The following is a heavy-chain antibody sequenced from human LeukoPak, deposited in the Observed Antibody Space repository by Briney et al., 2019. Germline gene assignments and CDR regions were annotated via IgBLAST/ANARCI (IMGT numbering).Heavy chain of an antibody. CDR2: MNPNTGNT. CDR3: ARGGAGTYYKRDGWFDP. D-gene: IGHD3-10*01. CDR1: GYTFTGYY. J-gene: IGHJ5*02. V-gene: IGHV1-8*02. Sequence: ASVKVSCKASGYTFTGYYMHWVRQATGQGLEWMGWMNPNTGNTGYGERFQGRVTMTRDNSISTAYMELNSLTSEDTAVYYCARGGAGTYYKRDGWFDPWGQGTVVTASS.